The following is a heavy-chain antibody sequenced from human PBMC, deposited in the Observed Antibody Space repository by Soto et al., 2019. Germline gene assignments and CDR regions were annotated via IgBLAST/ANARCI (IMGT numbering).Heavy chain of an antibody. D-gene: IGHD6-13*01. V-gene: IGHV5-51*01. CDR1: GYSFTKYW. CDR3: ARTAAAGKYYYGVDV. Sequence: PGESLKISCKGSGYSFTKYWIGWVRQMPGKGLEWMGIIYPGDSDTRYSPSFQGQVTISADNSIPTAYLQWSSLKASDTAMYYCARTAAAGKYYYGVDVWGQGTTVTVS. J-gene: IGHJ6*02. CDR2: IYPGDSDT.